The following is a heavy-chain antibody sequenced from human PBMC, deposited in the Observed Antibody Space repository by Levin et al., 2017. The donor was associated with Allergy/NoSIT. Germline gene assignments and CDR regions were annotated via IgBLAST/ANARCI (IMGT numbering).Heavy chain of an antibody. D-gene: IGHD7-27*01. V-gene: IGHV3-23*01. J-gene: IGHJ3*02. CDR3: AKYKRGTAFDI. CDR1: GFTFSSYA. CDR2: ISGSGGST. Sequence: GESLKISCAASGFTFSSYAMSWVRQAPGKGLEWVSAISGSGGSTYYADSVKGRFTISRDNSKNTLYLQMNSLRAEDTAVYYCAKYKRGTAFDIWGQGTMVTVSS.